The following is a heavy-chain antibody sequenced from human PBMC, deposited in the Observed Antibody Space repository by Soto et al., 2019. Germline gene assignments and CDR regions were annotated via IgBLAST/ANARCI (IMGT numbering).Heavy chain of an antibody. CDR3: ARDLRSSSITARLGWFDP. CDR1: GYTFTSYG. J-gene: IGHJ5*02. CDR2: ISAYNGNT. Sequence: ASVKVSCKASGYTFTSYGISWVRQAPGQGLEWMGWISAYNGNTNYAQKLQGRVTMTTDTSTSTTYIELRSLRSDDTALFYCARDLRSSSITARLGWFDPWGQGTLVTVSS. D-gene: IGHD3-10*01. V-gene: IGHV1-18*01.